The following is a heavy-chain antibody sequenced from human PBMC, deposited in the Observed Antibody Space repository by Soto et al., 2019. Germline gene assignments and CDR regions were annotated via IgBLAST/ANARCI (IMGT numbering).Heavy chain of an antibody. CDR3: ARIERYSTYEYFDF. D-gene: IGHD5-12*01. V-gene: IGHV2-26*01. J-gene: IGHJ4*02. CDR2: VFPNDAK. Sequence: SGPTLVNPTETLTLTCTVSGFSLSHIRVGVGWIRQPPGKALEWLAHVFPNDAKSYSPSLKGRLTISRDTFRSQVVLTMTNVNPVDTATYFCARIERYSTYEYFDFWGQGTLVTVPS. CDR1: GFSLSHIRVG.